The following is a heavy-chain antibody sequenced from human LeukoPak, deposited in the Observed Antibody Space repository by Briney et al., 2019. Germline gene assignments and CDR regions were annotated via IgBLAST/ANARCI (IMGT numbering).Heavy chain of an antibody. CDR3: ARGTVMVAEYFQH. CDR2: ISSSSSYI. CDR1: GFTFSSYG. D-gene: IGHD4-17*01. J-gene: IGHJ1*01. V-gene: IGHV3-21*01. Sequence: PGRSLRLSCAASGFTFSSYGMHWVRQAPGKRLEWVSSISSSSSYIYYADSVKGRFTISRDNAKNSLYLQMNSLRAEDTAVYYCARGTVMVAEYFQHWGQGTLVTVSS.